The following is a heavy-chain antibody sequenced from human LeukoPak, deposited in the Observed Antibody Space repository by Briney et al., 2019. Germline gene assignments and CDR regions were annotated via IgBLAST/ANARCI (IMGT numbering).Heavy chain of an antibody. D-gene: IGHD3-10*01. V-gene: IGHV3-48*04. J-gene: IGHJ4*02. Sequence: GGSLRLSCAASGFTFSNSMNWVRQAPGKGLEWVSYITGGSYTIYYAQSVRGRFTISRDNAKNSLYLQMNSLRTEDTALYYCAKARASIRAAAFDYWGQGTLVTVSS. CDR2: ITGGSYTI. CDR3: AKARASIRAAAFDY. CDR1: GFTFSNS.